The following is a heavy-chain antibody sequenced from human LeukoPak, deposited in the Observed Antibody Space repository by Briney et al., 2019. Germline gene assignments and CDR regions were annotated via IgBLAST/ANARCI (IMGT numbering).Heavy chain of an antibody. CDR2: IRQDGGEK. Sequence: GGSLRLSCAASGFTFSSYWMSWVRQAPGKGLEWVANIRQDGGEKNHVDSVEGRFTISRDNAMNSLYLQMNSLRAEDTAVYYCAKSDCASDGCKLLDCWGQGTLVTASS. CDR3: AKSDCASDGCKLLDC. CDR1: GFTFSSYW. J-gene: IGHJ4*02. V-gene: IGHV3-7*03. D-gene: IGHD5-24*01.